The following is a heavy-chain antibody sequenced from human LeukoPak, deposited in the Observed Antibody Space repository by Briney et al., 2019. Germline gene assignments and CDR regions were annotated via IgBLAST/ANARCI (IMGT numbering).Heavy chain of an antibody. D-gene: IGHD6-19*01. CDR3: ARDRDSSGWFDY. CDR2: IYYSGSA. J-gene: IGHJ4*02. V-gene: IGHV4-59*01. Sequence: SETLSLTCTVSGGSISGFYWGWIRQPPGKGLEWIGFIYYSGSANYNPSLKSRVTMSVDTSKNQYSLKLSSVTAADTAFYYCARDRDSSGWFDYWGQGTLVTVSS. CDR1: GGSISGFY.